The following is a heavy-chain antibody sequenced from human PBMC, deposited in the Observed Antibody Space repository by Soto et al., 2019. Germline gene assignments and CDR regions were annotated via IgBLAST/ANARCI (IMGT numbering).Heavy chain of an antibody. CDR3: ARWNGGFDP. CDR1: GFTFSDYY. D-gene: IGHD1-1*01. CDR2: INQDGSAK. V-gene: IGHV3-7*05. J-gene: IGHJ5*02. Sequence: EEQLVESGGGLVQPGGSLRLSCAASGFTFSDYYMSWVRQAPGKGLEWVANINQDGSAKSYVDSVRGRFTISRDNGKHSLYLQMDSLRADDTAVYYCARWNGGFDPWGQGTLVTVSS.